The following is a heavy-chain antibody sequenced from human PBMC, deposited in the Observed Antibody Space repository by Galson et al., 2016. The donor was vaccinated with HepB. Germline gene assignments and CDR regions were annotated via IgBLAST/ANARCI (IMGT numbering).Heavy chain of an antibody. Sequence: SLRLSCAASGFTFSSSHLSWVRQAPGKGLEWVSLIYSGGNTLYADPVKGRYTISRDTSKNSLYLQMNSLRADDTAVYYCARRSNSCANGHWLGDHWGQGTLVTVAS. J-gene: IGHJ4*02. V-gene: IGHV3-53*01. CDR3: ARRSNSCANGHWLGDH. D-gene: IGHD3-22*01. CDR2: IYSGGNT. CDR1: GFTFSSSH.